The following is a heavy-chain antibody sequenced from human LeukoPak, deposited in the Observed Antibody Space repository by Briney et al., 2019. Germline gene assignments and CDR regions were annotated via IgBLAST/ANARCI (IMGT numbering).Heavy chain of an antibody. CDR2: IRSKGNNYAT. Sequence: GESLKISCAASGFTFSDSAIHWVRQASGRGLEWVGRIRSKGNNYATDYAASVTGSFTISRDDSKNTAYLQMNSLKTDDTALYYCSRPAGRVYDDFDYWGQGALVTVSS. V-gene: IGHV3-73*01. J-gene: IGHJ4*02. CDR1: GFTFSDSA. D-gene: IGHD5/OR15-5a*01. CDR3: SRPAGRVYDDFDY.